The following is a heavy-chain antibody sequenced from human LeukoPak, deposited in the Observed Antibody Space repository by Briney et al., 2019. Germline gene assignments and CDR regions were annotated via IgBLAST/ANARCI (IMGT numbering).Heavy chain of an antibody. CDR3: ARVGIGIVIVPAAINA. V-gene: IGHV3-11*01. CDR1: GFTFSDYY. Sequence: EGSLRLSCAASGFTFSDYYMSWIRQAPGKGLGWVSYISTSGSSIYYADSVKGRFTISRDNAKNSLYLQMNSLRAEDTAVYFCARVGIGIVIVPAAINAWGQGTLVTVSS. D-gene: IGHD2-2*01. J-gene: IGHJ4*02. CDR2: ISTSGSSI.